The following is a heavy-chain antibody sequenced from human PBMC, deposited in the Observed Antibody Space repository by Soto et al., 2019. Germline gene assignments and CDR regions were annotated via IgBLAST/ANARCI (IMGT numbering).Heavy chain of an antibody. CDR1: GGSVSSGSYY. D-gene: IGHD3-16*01. CDR3: ARDPYSSMGFDY. CDR2: IYYSGST. Sequence: QVQLQESGPGLVKPSETLSLTCTVSGGSVSSGSYYWSWIRQPPGKGLEWIGYIYYSGSTNYNPSLKSRVTISVDTAKNQFSLKLSSVTAADTAVYYCARDPYSSMGFDYWGQGTLVNVSS. V-gene: IGHV4-61*01. J-gene: IGHJ4*02.